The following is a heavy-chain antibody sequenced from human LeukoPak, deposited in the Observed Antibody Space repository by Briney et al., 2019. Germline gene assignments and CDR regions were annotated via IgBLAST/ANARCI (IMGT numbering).Heavy chain of an antibody. CDR1: GGSISSYY. V-gene: IGHV4-59*01. D-gene: IGHD3-10*01. CDR2: IYYSGST. Sequence: SETLSLTCTVSGGSISSYYWSWIRQPPGKGLEWIGYIYYSGSTNYNPSLKSRVTISVDTSKNQFSLNLSSVTAADTAVYYCARQRHLTEEYYYGSGSYYSPSFDYWGQGTLVTVSS. J-gene: IGHJ4*02. CDR3: ARQRHLTEEYYYGSGSYYSPSFDY.